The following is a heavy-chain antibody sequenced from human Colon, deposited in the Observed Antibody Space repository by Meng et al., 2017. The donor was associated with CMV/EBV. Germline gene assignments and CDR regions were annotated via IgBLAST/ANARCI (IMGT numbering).Heavy chain of an antibody. CDR2: IYPGDSDT. V-gene: IGHV5-51*01. CDR1: GYSFTSYW. D-gene: IGHD3-10*01. J-gene: IGHJ6*02. Sequence: QVSCKGSGYSFTSYWIRWVRQMPGRGLEWMGSIYPGDSDTRYSPSFQGQVTISADKSISTAYLQWSSLKASDTAMYYCARQGENYGMDVWGQGTTVTVSS. CDR3: ARQGENYGMDV.